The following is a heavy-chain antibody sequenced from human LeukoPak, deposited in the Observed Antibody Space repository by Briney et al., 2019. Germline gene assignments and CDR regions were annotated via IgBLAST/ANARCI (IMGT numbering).Heavy chain of an antibody. CDR3: ARLSRDIVVVPAASQYYYYYGMDV. J-gene: IGHJ6*02. CDR2: ISAYNGKT. V-gene: IGHV1-18*01. CDR1: GRTFSSYA. D-gene: IGHD2-2*01. Sequence: ASVKVSCKASGRTFSSYAISWGRQAPGQGLEWRGWISAYNGKTVYAQKLQGRVTMTTDTSTSTAYMELRSLRSDDTAVYYCARLSRDIVVVPAASQYYYYYGMDVWGQGTTVTVSS.